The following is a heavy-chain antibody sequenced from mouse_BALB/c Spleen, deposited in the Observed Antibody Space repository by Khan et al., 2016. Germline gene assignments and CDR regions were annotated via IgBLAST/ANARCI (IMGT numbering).Heavy chain of an antibody. V-gene: IGHV5-17*02. J-gene: IGHJ4*01. Sequence: LVASGGGFVQPGGSRKLSCAASGFTFSSFGMHWVRQAPEKGLEWVAYISRGSRPIYYADTVKGRLNNSRNNPKNTRFQQMTSLRSEETARDCCGRDDYGNQYYEMDYWGQGTSVTVSS. D-gene: IGHD2-1*01. CDR1: GFTFSSFG. CDR3: GRDDYGNQYYEMDY. CDR2: ISRGSRPI.